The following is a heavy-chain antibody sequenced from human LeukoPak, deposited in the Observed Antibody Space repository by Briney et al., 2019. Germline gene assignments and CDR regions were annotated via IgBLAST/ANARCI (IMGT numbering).Heavy chain of an antibody. CDR3: ASGNTGYDRDSFDI. Sequence: SQTLSLTCAVSGGSISSGGYSWSWVRQPPGAGLEWVGYIYHSGSTYYNPSLQSRVTISLDRSKNQFSLKLSSMTVADTAVYYCASGNTGYDRDSFDIWGQGTMVTVSS. D-gene: IGHD5-12*01. V-gene: IGHV4-30-2*01. CDR1: GGSISSGGYS. J-gene: IGHJ3*02. CDR2: IYHSGST.